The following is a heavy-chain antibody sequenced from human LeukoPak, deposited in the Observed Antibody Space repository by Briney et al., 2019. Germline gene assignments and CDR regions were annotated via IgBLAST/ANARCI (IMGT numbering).Heavy chain of an antibody. Sequence: PSETLSLTCGISGGSITNYYWSWIRQPPGRGLEWIGYISYSGSTDYSPSLKSRVTMSVDTSKNQFSLKLSSVTAADTAVYYCARHAPMTTYDYWGQGTLVTVSS. V-gene: IGHV4-59*08. J-gene: IGHJ4*02. CDR3: ARHAPMTTYDY. D-gene: IGHD4-17*01. CDR2: ISYSGST. CDR1: GGSITNYY.